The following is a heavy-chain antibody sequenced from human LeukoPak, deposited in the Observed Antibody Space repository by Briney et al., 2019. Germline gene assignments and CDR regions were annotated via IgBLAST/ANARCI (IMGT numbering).Heavy chain of an antibody. Sequence: SGGSLRLSCAASGFTVSSNYMSWVRQAPGKGLEWVSVIYSGGSTYYADSVKGRFTISRDNSKNTLYLQMNSLRAEDTAVYYCARYPPSYRSNWFDPWGQGTLVTVSS. CDR3: ARYPPSYRSNWFDP. CDR2: IYSGGST. CDR1: GFTVSSNY. D-gene: IGHD1-26*01. V-gene: IGHV3-66*01. J-gene: IGHJ5*02.